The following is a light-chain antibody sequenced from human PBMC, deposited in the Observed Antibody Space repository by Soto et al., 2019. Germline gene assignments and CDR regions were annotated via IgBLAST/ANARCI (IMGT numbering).Light chain of an antibody. J-gene: IGKJ2*01. CDR3: QQYTSYT. CDR2: DAS. Sequence: DIQMTQSPSTLSASVGDRVTITCRASHSVSIWLAWYQQKPGKAPKLLIYDASSLQSGVPSRFSGSGSGTEFTLTIRSLQPDDFATYYCQQYTSYTFGQGTKLEIK. CDR1: HSVSIW. V-gene: IGKV1-5*01.